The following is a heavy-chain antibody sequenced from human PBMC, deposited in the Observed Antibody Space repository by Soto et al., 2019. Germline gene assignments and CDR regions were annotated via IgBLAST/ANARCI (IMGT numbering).Heavy chain of an antibody. V-gene: IGHV1-8*01. J-gene: IGHJ5*02. CDR1: GYTFTSYD. CDR3: ARGLPVRVPGWFDP. D-gene: IGHD2-2*01. CDR2: MNPNSGNT. Sequence: SVKVSCKASGYTFTSYDSNWVRQATGQGLEWMGWMNPNSGNTGYAQKFQGRVTMTRNTSISTAYMELSSLRSEDTAVYYCARGLPVRVPGWFDPWGQGTLVTVSS.